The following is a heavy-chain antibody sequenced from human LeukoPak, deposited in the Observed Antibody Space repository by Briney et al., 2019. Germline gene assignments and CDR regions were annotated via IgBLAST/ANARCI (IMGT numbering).Heavy chain of an antibody. CDR2: IYYSGST. V-gene: IGHV4-59*11. CDR3: ARDNYDFWSGHYYYMDV. J-gene: IGHJ6*03. D-gene: IGHD3-3*01. Sequence: PSETLSLTCTVSGGSISSHYWSWIRQPPGKGLEWIGYIYYSGSTNYNPSLKSRVTISVDTSKNQFSLKLSSVTAADTAVYYCARDNYDFWSGHYYYMDVWGKGTTVTVSS. CDR1: GGSISSHY.